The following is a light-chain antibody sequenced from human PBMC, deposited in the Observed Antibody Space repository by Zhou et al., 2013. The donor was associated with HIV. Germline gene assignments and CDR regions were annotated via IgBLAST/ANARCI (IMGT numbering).Light chain of an antibody. CDR2: LRS. V-gene: IGKV2-28*01. J-gene: IGKJ3*01. Sequence: DIVMTQSPLSLPVTPGEPASISCRSSQSLLHSNGYTYLDWYLQKPGQSPQLLIYLRSNRASGVPDRFSGSGSGTDFTLKISRVEAEDVGVYYCMQALQTPRTFGPGTKLDIK. CDR3: MQALQTPRT. CDR1: QSLLHSNGYTY.